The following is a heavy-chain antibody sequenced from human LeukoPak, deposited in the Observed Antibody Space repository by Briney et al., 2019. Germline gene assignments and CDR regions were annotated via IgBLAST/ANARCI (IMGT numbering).Heavy chain of an antibody. J-gene: IGHJ3*02. CDR1: GYTFTSYD. CDR3: ARGYYDILTGYYTHAFDI. Sequence: ASVKVSCKASGYTFTSYDINWVRQATGQGLEWMGWMNPNSGNTGHAQKFQGRVTMTRNTSISTAYMELSSLRSEDTAVYYCARGYYDILTGYYTHAFDIWGQGTMVTVSS. V-gene: IGHV1-8*01. CDR2: MNPNSGNT. D-gene: IGHD3-9*01.